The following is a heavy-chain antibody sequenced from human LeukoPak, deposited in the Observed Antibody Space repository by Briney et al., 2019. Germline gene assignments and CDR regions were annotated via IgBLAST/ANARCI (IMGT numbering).Heavy chain of an antibody. CDR3: ARDRSYYYFDH. V-gene: IGHV4-59*01. D-gene: IGHD1-26*01. CDR1: GGSISSYY. CDR2: IYYSGST. Sequence: SETLSLTCTVSGGSISSYYWSWIRQPPGKGLEWIGYIYYSGSTNYNPSLKSRVTISVGTSKNQFSLKLSSVTAADTAMYYCARDRSYYYFDHWGQGTLVTVSS. J-gene: IGHJ4*02.